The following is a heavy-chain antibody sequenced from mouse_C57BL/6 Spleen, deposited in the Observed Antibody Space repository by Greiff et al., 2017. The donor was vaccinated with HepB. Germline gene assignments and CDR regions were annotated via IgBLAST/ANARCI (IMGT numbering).Heavy chain of an antibody. Sequence: EVQLQESGPGMVKPSQSLSLTCTVTGYSITSGYDWHWIRHFPGNKLEWMGYISYSGSTNYNPSLKSRISITHDTSKNHFFLKLNSVTTEDTATYYCARGYAPYAMDYWGQGTSVTVSS. V-gene: IGHV3-1*01. CDR2: ISYSGST. J-gene: IGHJ4*01. CDR1: GYSITSGYD. D-gene: IGHD2-14*01. CDR3: ARGYAPYAMDY.